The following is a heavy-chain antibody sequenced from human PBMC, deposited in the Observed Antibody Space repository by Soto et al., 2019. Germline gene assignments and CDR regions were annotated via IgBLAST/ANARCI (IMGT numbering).Heavy chain of an antibody. V-gene: IGHV1-2*04. Sequence: SGKGTCKATGYAFIDYYVHWAQQAPGQGLEWMGWINPNSGGTNYAQKFQGWVTMTRDTSISTAYMELSRLRSDDTAVYYCARGGAVAGTNFDYWGQGALVTVSS. J-gene: IGHJ4*02. CDR1: GYAFIDYY. D-gene: IGHD6-19*01. CDR2: INPNSGGT. CDR3: ARGGAVAGTNFDY.